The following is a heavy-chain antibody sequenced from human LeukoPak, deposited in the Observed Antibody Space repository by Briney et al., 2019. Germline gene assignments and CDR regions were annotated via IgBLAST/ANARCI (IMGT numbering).Heavy chain of an antibody. J-gene: IGHJ3*02. CDR1: GGTFANYA. V-gene: IGHV1-69*01. D-gene: IGHD1-26*01. CDR3: ARDGWELPTHDAFDI. Sequence: SVKVSCKASGGTFANYAITWVRQAPGQGLEWMGGIIPIFGTADYAQKFQGRVTITADESTTIAYMELRSLRSADTAIYYCARDGWELPTHDAFDIWGQGTMVTVSS. CDR2: IIPIFGTA.